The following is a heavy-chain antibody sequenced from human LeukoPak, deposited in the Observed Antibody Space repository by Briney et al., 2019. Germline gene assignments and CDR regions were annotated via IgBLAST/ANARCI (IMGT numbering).Heavy chain of an antibody. CDR1: GGSISSGSYY. J-gene: IGHJ4*02. CDR3: ARATKWLVRGSYYFDY. D-gene: IGHD6-19*01. V-gene: IGHV4-61*10. Sequence: SETLSLTCTVSGGSISSGSYYWSWIRQPAGKGLEWIGYIYYSGSTNYNPSLKSRVTISVDTSKNQFSLKLSSVTAADTAVYYCARATKWLVRGSYYFDYWGQGTLVTVSS. CDR2: IYYSGST.